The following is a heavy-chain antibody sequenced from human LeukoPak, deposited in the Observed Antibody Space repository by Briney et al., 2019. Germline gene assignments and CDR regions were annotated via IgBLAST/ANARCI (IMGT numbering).Heavy chain of an antibody. Sequence: SETLSLTCAVYGGSFSGYYWRWIRQPPGKGLEWIGEINHSGSTNYNPSLKSRVTISVDTSKNQFSLKLSSVTAADTAVYYCARGGSWSIAARIFGRGGNQHDYWGQGTLVTVSS. CDR1: GGSFSGYY. V-gene: IGHV4-34*01. CDR2: INHSGST. D-gene: IGHD6-6*01. CDR3: ARGGSWSIAARIFGRGGNQHDY. J-gene: IGHJ4*02.